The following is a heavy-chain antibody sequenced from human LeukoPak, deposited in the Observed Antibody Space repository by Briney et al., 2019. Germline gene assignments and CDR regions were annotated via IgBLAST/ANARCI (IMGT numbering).Heavy chain of an antibody. V-gene: IGHV3-23*01. CDR3: AKVQAGDYYGSGSIGGDY. Sequence: PGGSLRLSCAASGFLFNTFGMHWVRQAPGKGLEWVSAISGSGGSTYYADSVKGRFTISRDNSKNTLYLQMNSLRAEDTAVYYCAKVQAGDYYGSGSIGGDYWGQGTLVTVSS. J-gene: IGHJ4*02. CDR2: ISGSGGST. D-gene: IGHD3-10*01. CDR1: GFLFNTFG.